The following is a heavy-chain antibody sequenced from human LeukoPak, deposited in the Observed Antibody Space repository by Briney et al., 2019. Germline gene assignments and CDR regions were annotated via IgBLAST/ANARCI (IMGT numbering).Heavy chain of an antibody. CDR1: GGSISSGGYY. CDR3: ARSNLNGDYDLDY. Sequence: PSETLSLTCTVSGGSISSGGYYWSWIRQHPGKGLEWIGYIYYSGSTNYNPSLKSRVTISVDTSKNQFSLKLSSVTAADTAVYYCARSNLNGDYDLDYWGQGTLVTVSS. D-gene: IGHD4-17*01. CDR2: IYYSGST. V-gene: IGHV4-61*08. J-gene: IGHJ4*02.